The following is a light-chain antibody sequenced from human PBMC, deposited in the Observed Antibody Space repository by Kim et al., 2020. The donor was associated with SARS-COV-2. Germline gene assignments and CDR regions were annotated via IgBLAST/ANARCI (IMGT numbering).Light chain of an antibody. Sequence: KTVTISCTRSSGSIASNDVQWYQQRPGSSPTTVIYEDNHRPSGVPDRFSGSIDSSSNSASLTISGLKTEDETDYYCQSYDSSNHGVFGGGTKLTVL. CDR3: QSYDSSNHGV. J-gene: IGLJ3*02. CDR2: EDN. CDR1: SGSIASND. V-gene: IGLV6-57*01.